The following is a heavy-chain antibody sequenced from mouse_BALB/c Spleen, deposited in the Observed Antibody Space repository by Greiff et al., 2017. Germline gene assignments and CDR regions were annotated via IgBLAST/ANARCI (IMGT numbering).Heavy chain of an antibody. CDR2: IYPGDGDT. J-gene: IGHJ2*01. V-gene: IGHV1-82*01. D-gene: IGHD2-1*01. Sequence: QVQLQQSGPELVKPGASVKISCKASGYAFSSSWMNWVKQRPGQGLEWIGRIYPGDGDTNYNGKFKGKATLTADKSSSTAYMQLSSLTSVDSAVYFCARYGNYEYWGQGTTLTVSS. CDR1: GYAFSSSW. CDR3: ARYGNYEY.